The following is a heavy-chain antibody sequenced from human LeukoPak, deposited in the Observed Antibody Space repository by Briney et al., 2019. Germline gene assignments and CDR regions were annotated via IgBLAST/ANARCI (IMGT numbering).Heavy chain of an antibody. CDR2: ISSSSSTI. D-gene: IGHD3-9*01. CDR1: GFTFSSYS. V-gene: IGHV3-48*01. Sequence: GGSLRLSCAASGFTFSSYSMNWVRQAPGKGLEWVSYISSSSSTIYYADSVKGRFTIPRDNAKNSLYLQMNSLRAEDTAVYYCARDLTGYARHFDYWGQGTLVTVSS. CDR3: ARDLTGYARHFDY. J-gene: IGHJ4*02.